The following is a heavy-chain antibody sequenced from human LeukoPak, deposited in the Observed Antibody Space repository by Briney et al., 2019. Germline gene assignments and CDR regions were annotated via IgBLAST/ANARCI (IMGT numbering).Heavy chain of an antibody. CDR2: IYYSGST. J-gene: IGHJ4*02. D-gene: IGHD6-13*01. V-gene: IGHV4-59*01. CDR1: GGSISSYY. CDR3: ARAKRRDLSSHYDY. Sequence: PSETLSLTCTVSGGSISSYYWSWIRQPPGKGLEWIGYIYYSGSTNYNPSLKSRVTISVDTSKNQFSLKLSSVTAADTAAYYCARAKRRDLSSHYDYWGQGTLVTVSS.